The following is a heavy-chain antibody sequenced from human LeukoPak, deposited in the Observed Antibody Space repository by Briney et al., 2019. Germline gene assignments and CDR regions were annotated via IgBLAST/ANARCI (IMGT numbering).Heavy chain of an antibody. J-gene: IGHJ4*02. V-gene: IGHV1-18*01. CDR3: AGSLGYCTSNFCYLKY. Sequence: GASVKVSCKTSGYSENFYGITWVRQVAGQGLEWMGWISAQHGQTEYAPNSQDRVTMTTDTYTNTAYMELRSLRSDGTAVYYCAGSLGYCTSNFCYLKYWGQGTLVTVSS. CDR2: ISAQHGQT. CDR1: GYSENFYG. D-gene: IGHD2-2*01.